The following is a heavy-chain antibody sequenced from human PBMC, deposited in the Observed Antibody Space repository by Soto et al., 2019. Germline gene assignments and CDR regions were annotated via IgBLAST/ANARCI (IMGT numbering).Heavy chain of an antibody. J-gene: IGHJ5*02. CDR3: ATQEVGGTYVYTFDP. V-gene: IGHV4-39*01. Sequence: PSETLSLTCAVSGGSITSSSYYWGWIRQPPGKGLEWIGSIYYSGSTYYNPSLKSRVTISVDTSKNQFSLKLSSVTAADTAVYYCATQEVGGTYVYTFDPWGQGTLVTVSS. CDR1: GGSITSSSYY. D-gene: IGHD1-26*01. CDR2: IYYSGST.